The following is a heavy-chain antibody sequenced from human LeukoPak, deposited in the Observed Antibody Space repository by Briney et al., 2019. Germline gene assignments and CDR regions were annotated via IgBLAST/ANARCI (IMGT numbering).Heavy chain of an antibody. Sequence: GGSLRLSCAASGFTFSNYAVSWVRQASGKGLEWVSAISGSGGSTYYADSVKGRFTISRDNSKNTLYLQMNSLRAVDTAVYYCAKDQWESYYFDYWGQGTLVTVSS. D-gene: IGHD1-26*01. V-gene: IGHV3-23*01. CDR2: ISGSGGST. J-gene: IGHJ4*02. CDR1: GFTFSNYA. CDR3: AKDQWESYYFDY.